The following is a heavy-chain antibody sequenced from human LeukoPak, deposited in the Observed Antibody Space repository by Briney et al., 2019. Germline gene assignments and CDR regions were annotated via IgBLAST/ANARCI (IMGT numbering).Heavy chain of an antibody. CDR3: ARDWRSHFDY. V-gene: IGHV3-74*01. CDR1: GFTSRSYW. J-gene: IGHJ4*02. Sequence: PGGSLRLSCAASGFTSRSYWMHWVRQAPGKGLVWVSGIYNDGSSTRYADSVKGRFTISRDNAKNTLYLQMNSLRAEDTAVYYCARDWRSHFDYWGQGTLVTVSS. CDR2: IYNDGSST.